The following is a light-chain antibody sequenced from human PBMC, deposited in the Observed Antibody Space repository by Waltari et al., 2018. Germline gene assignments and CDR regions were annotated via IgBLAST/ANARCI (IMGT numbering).Light chain of an antibody. CDR2: EDN. CDR1: SGSIASNY. Sequence: NFMLTQPHSVSESPGKTVTISCTRSSGSIASNYVQWYQQRPGSAPTTVIYEDNQRPSGVPGRFSVSIDSSSNAASLTISGLKTEDEADYYCQSYDSSNHRVFGGGTKLTVL. J-gene: IGLJ3*02. CDR3: QSYDSSNHRV. V-gene: IGLV6-57*03.